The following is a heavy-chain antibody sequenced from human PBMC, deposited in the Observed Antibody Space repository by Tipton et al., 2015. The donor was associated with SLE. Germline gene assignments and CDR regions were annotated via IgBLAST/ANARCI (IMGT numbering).Heavy chain of an antibody. CDR1: GGSISSGSYY. D-gene: IGHD1-26*01. CDR2: SYTSWSI. V-gene: IGHV4-61*09. Sequence: TLSLTCTVSGGSISSGSYYWSWIRQPAGKGLEWVGHSYTSWSINYNPSLKSRVTISVDTSKNQFSLKLSPVTATDTAVYYCARDGMGATGDDAFDIWGQGTMVTVSS. J-gene: IGHJ3*02. CDR3: ARDGMGATGDDAFDI.